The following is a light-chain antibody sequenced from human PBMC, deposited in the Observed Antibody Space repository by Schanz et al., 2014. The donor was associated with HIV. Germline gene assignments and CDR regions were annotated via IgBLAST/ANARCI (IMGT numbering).Light chain of an antibody. CDR3: QSYDSSLSGHVV. CDR1: SSNIGAGYD. Sequence: QSVLTQPPSLSGAPGQRVSLSCNGSSSNIGAGYDVHWYQHFPGTAPRLLIFDNDNRPSGVPDRISASKSGTSASLAITGLQAEDEADYYCQSYDSSLSGHVVFGGGTKLTVL. V-gene: IGLV1-40*01. J-gene: IGLJ2*01. CDR2: DND.